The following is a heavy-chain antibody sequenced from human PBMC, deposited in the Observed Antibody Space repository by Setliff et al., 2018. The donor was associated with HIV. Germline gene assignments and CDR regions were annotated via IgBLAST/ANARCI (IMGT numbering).Heavy chain of an antibody. CDR3: ARDNEQMAVPGADFDY. CDR1: GGSFSSTNW. J-gene: IGHJ4*02. V-gene: IGHV4-4*02. D-gene: IGHD6-19*01. CDR2: IYYRGNT. Sequence: SETLSLTCAVSGGSFSSTNWWSWIHQPPGKGLEWIANIYYRGNTYYNPSLKRRVTISVDTSKNQFSLKLDSVTAADTAVYYCARDNEQMAVPGADFDYWGQGTLVTVSS.